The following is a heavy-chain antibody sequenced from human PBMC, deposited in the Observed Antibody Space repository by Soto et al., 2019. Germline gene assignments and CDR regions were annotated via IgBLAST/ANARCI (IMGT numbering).Heavy chain of an antibody. Sequence: QITLKESGPTLVKPTQTLTLTCTLSGFSLSTTGKSVAWIRQPPGKALEWLSVIYWDDDKRYSPSLNTRLTIAKDTSKNQVVLKLTNMDPSDTGPYYCAHSRGDGDYFPYWGQGTLVSVSS. CDR3: AHSRGDGDYFPY. V-gene: IGHV2-5*02. D-gene: IGHD3-16*01. J-gene: IGHJ4*02. CDR2: IYWDDDK. CDR1: GFSLSTTGKS.